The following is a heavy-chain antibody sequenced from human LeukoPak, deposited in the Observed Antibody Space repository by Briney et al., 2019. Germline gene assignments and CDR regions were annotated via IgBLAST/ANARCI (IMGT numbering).Heavy chain of an antibody. D-gene: IGHD3-16*01. V-gene: IGHV4-59*08. J-gene: IGHJ3*02. CDR1: GGSISSYY. Sequence: SETLSLTCTVSGGSISSYYWSWIRQPPGKGLEWIGYIYYSGSTNYNPPLKSRVTISVDTSKNQFSLKLSSVTAADTAVYYCARLNLYRRAFDIWGQGTMVTVSS. CDR2: IYYSGST. CDR3: ARLNLYRRAFDI.